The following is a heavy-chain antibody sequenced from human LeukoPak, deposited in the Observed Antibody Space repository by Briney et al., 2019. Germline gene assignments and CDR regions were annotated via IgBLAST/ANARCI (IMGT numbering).Heavy chain of an antibody. J-gene: IGHJ4*02. CDR3: ARTLGYCSGGSCSGGIMGY. CDR1: GYTFTSYY. V-gene: IGHV1-46*01. D-gene: IGHD2-15*01. Sequence: ASVKVSRKASGYTFTSYYMHWVRQAPGQGLEWMGIINPSGGSTSYAQKFQGRVTMTRDTSTSTVYMELSSLRSEDTAVYYCARTLGYCSGGSCSGGIMGYWGQGTLVTVSS. CDR2: INPSGGST.